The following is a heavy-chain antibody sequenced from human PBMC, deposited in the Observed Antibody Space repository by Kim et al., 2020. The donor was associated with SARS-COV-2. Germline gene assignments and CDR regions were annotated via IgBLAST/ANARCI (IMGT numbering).Heavy chain of an antibody. J-gene: IGHJ4*02. D-gene: IGHD2-15*01. CDR2: ISAYNGNT. CDR3: AREFGSSVHYYFDY. CDR1: GYTFTSYG. V-gene: IGHV1-18*01. Sequence: ASVKVSCKASGYTFTSYGISWVRQAPGQGLEWMGWISAYNGNTNYAQKLQGRVTMTTDTSTSTAYMELSSLRSDDTAVYYCAREFGSSVHYYFDYWGQGTLVTVSS.